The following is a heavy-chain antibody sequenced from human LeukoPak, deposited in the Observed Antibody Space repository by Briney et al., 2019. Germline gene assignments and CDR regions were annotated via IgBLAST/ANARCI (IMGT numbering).Heavy chain of an antibody. CDR1: GGSISSYY. CDR2: IYYSGST. J-gene: IGHJ4*02. Sequence: SETLSLTCTVSGGSISSYYWSWIRQPPGKGLEWIGYIYYSGSTNYNPSLKSRVTISVDTSKNQFSLKLSSVTAADTAVYYCASEPFWSGYYFDYWGQGTLVTVSS. D-gene: IGHD3-3*01. V-gene: IGHV4-59*12. CDR3: ASEPFWSGYYFDY.